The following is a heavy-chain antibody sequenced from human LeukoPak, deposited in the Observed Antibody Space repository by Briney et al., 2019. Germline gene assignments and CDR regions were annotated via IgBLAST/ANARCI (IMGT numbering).Heavy chain of an antibody. CDR1: GFTLSGSA. Sequence: PGGSLRLSCAASGFTLSGSAMHWVRQASGKGLEWVGRIRSKANNYATAYAASVKGRFTISRDDSKNTAYLQMNSLKTDDTAMYYCARHYDAFDIWGQGTMVTVSS. J-gene: IGHJ3*02. CDR3: ARHYDAFDI. V-gene: IGHV3-73*01. CDR2: IRSKANNYAT.